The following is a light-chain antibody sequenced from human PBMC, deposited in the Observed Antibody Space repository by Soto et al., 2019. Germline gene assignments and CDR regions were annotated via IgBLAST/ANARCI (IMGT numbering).Light chain of an antibody. V-gene: IGKV1-12*01. CDR1: QGISNW. CDR3: QRSYSSPPGYT. J-gene: IGKJ2*01. CDR2: ASA. Sequence: DIQMTQSPSSVSAYVGDRVTITCRESQGISNWLAWYQQKQGKAHSLLIHASARLRSGSPSRFSGIGSGTDFALTISSLHPEDFATDYCQRSYSSPPGYTFGQGTKVDIK.